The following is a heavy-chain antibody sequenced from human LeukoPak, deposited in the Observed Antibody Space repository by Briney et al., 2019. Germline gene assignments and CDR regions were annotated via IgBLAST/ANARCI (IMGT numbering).Heavy chain of an antibody. D-gene: IGHD6-13*01. CDR3: ARVPQRFDP. CDR1: GGSFSGYY. V-gene: IGHV4-34*01. Sequence: SETLSLTCADYGGSFSGYYWSWIRQPPGKGMEWIGEINHSGSTNYNPSLKSRVTISVDTSKNQFSLKLSSVTAADTAVYYCARVPQRFDPWGQGTLVTVSS. J-gene: IGHJ5*02. CDR2: INHSGST.